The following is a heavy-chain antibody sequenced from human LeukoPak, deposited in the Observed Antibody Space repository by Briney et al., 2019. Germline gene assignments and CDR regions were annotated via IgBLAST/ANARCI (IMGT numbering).Heavy chain of an antibody. Sequence: WESLRLSCAASGFTLSRYWMHWVRQAPGKGLVWVSRINSDASSTGYVDSVKGRFTISRDNAKNTLYLQMNSLRAEDTAVYYCARDYYYGMDVWGQGTTVTVSS. V-gene: IGHV3-74*01. J-gene: IGHJ6*02. CDR3: ARDYYYGMDV. CDR1: GFTLSRYW. CDR2: INSDASST.